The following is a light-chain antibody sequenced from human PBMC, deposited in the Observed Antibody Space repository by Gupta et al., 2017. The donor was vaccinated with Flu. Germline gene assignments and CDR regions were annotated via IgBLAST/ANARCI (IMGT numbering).Light chain of an antibody. CDR3: CSYAGSSTLV. J-gene: IGLJ2*01. CDR2: EVT. Sequence: ITISCTGTSSDVGSNNLVSWYQQHPGKPPKLMIYEVTKRPSGVSDRFSGSKSGNTASLTISGLQAEDEADYYCCSYAGSSTLVFGGGTKLTVL. CDR1: SSDVGSNNL. V-gene: IGLV2-23*02.